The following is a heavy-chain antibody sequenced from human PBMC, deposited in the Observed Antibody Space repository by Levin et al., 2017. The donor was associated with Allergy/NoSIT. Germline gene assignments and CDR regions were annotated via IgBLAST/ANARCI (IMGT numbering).Heavy chain of an antibody. CDR3: GCSSTSGGGPIARFDP. J-gene: IGHJ5*02. CDR2: ISYDGSNK. CDR1: GFTFSSYA. V-gene: IGHV3-30*04. Sequence: GGSLRLSCAASGFTFSSYAMHWVRQAPGKGLEWVAVISYDGSNKYYADSVKGRFTISRDNSKNTLYLQMNSLRAEDTAVYYCGCSSTSGGGPIARFDPWGQGTLVTVSS. D-gene: IGHD2-2*01.